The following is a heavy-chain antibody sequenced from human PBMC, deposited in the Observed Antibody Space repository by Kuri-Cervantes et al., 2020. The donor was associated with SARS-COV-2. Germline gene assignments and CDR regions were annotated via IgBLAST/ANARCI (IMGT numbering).Heavy chain of an antibody. CDR3: AKTYYDFWSGYPGDY. CDR2: ISGSGGST. J-gene: IGHJ4*02. D-gene: IGHD3-3*01. V-gene: IGHV3-23*01. CDR1: GFTFSSYA. Sequence: GESLKISCAASGFTFSSYAMSWVRQAPGKGLEWVSAISGSGGSTYYADSVKGRFTISRDNSQNTLYLQMNSLRAEDTAVYYCAKTYYDFWSGYPGDYWGQGTLVTVSS.